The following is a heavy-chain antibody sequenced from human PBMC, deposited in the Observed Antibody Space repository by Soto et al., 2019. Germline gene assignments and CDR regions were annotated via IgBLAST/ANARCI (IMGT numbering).Heavy chain of an antibody. CDR3: ARDTETFDY. CDR1: GYTFTSYG. Sequence: QVQLVQSGAEVKKPGASVKVSCKASGYTFTSYGISWVRQAPGQGLEWMGWISAYNDNTNYAQKLPGRVTKTTDTATRTAYMELKSLRSDDMAVYYCARDTETFDYWGQGTLVTVSS. J-gene: IGHJ4*02. V-gene: IGHV1-18*03. CDR2: ISAYNDNT.